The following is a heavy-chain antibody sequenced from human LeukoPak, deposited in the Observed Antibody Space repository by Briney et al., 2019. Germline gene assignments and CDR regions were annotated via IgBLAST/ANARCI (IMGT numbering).Heavy chain of an antibody. Sequence: PETLSLTCTVSGGSISSYYWSWIRQPAGKGLEWIGRIYTSGSTNYNPSLKSRVTMSADTSKNQFSLKLSSVTAADTAVYYCARVHPTGYSSSWYPFDYWGQGTLVTVSS. J-gene: IGHJ4*02. CDR3: ARVHPTGYSSSWYPFDY. CDR1: GGSISSYY. D-gene: IGHD6-13*01. V-gene: IGHV4-4*07. CDR2: IYTSGST.